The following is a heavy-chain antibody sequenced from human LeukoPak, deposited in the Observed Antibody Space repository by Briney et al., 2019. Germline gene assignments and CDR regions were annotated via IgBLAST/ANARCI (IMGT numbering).Heavy chain of an antibody. D-gene: IGHD5-18*01. CDR1: GGSFSGYY. Sequence: PSETLSLTCAVYGGSFSGYYWSWIRQPPGKGLEWIGEINHSGSTNYNPSLKSRVTISVDTSKNQFSLKLSSVTAADTAVYYCARDEYSYGRYLDYWGQGTLVTVSS. CDR2: INHSGST. CDR3: ARDEYSYGRYLDY. V-gene: IGHV4-34*01. J-gene: IGHJ4*02.